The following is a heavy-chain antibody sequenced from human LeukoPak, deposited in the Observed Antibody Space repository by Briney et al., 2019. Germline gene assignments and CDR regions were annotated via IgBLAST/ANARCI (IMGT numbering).Heavy chain of an antibody. CDR1: GFTVSSNY. Sequence: GGSLRLSCAASGFTVSSNYMSWVRQAPGKGLEWVSYISSSGSTIYYADSVKGRFTISRDNAKNSLYLQMNSLRAEDTAVYYCARGGIRWEYYFDYWGQGTLVTVSS. V-gene: IGHV3-11*04. D-gene: IGHD1-26*01. CDR2: ISSSGSTI. CDR3: ARGGIRWEYYFDY. J-gene: IGHJ4*02.